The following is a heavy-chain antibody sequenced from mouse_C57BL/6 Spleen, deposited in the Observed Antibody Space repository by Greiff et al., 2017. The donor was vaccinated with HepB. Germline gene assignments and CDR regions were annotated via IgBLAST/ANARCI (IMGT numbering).Heavy chain of an antibody. CDR2: IYPRSGNT. CDR3: ARGVYYGSSYDAMDY. Sequence: QVQLQQSGAELARPGASVKLSCKASGYTFTSYGISWVKQRTGQGLEWIGEIYPRSGNTYFNEKFKGKATLTADKSSSTAYMELRSLTSEDSAVYFCARGVYYGSSYDAMDYWGQGTSVTVSS. D-gene: IGHD1-1*01. V-gene: IGHV1-81*01. J-gene: IGHJ4*01. CDR1: GYTFTSYG.